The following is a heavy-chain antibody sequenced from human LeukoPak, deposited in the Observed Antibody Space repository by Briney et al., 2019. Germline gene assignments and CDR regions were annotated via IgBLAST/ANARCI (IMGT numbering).Heavy chain of an antibody. J-gene: IGHJ4*02. CDR2: IKQDGSEK. Sequence: GGSLSLSCAASGFTFSSYWMSWVRQAPGKGLEWVANIKQDGSEKYYVDSAKGRFTISRDNTKNSVYLQMSSLRAEDTAVYYCAREVWGPEYWGQGTLVTVSS. D-gene: IGHD1-14*01. V-gene: IGHV3-7*01. CDR1: GFTFSSYW. CDR3: AREVWGPEY.